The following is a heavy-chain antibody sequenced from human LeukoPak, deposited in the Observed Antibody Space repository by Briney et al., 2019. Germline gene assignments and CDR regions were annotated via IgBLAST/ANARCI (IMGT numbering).Heavy chain of an antibody. D-gene: IGHD1-20*01. CDR2: IYHSGST. V-gene: IGHV4-4*02. Sequence: GSLSLSCAASGFIVSDNYMSWVRQPPGKGLEWIGEIYHSGSTNYNPSLKSRVTISVDKSKNQFSLKLSSVTAADTAVYYCARDNWKGYYYYYGMDVWGQGTTVTVSS. CDR1: GFIVSDNY. J-gene: IGHJ6*02. CDR3: ARDNWKGYYYYYGMDV.